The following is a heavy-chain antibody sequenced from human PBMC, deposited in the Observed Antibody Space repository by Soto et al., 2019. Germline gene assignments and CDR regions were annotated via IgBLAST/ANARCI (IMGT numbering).Heavy chain of an antibody. J-gene: IGHJ1*01. CDR3: AKNYYDSSGYYYVGGYFQH. CDR1: GFTFSSYA. V-gene: IGHV3-23*01. CDR2: ISGSGGST. D-gene: IGHD3-22*01. Sequence: EVQLLESGGGLVQPGGSLRLSCAASGFTFSSYAMSWVRQAPGKGLEWVSAISGSGGSTYYADSVKGRFTISRDNSKNTLYLQMNSLRAEDTAVYYCAKNYYDSSGYYYVGGYFQHWGQGTLVTVSS.